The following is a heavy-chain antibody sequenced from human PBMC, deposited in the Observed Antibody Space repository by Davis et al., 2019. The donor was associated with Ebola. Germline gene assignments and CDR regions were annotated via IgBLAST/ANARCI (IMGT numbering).Heavy chain of an antibody. CDR3: ARLQHMHAVTPPGY. CDR1: GFTFSNYW. CDR2: IKGDGSST. V-gene: IGHV3-74*01. D-gene: IGHD2-15*01. Sequence: PGGSLRLSCAASGFTFSNYWMHWVRQVPEKGLVWVSRIKGDGSSTSYADSVKGRFTVSRDNAKNTLYLQMNSLRAEDTAVYYCARLQHMHAVTPPGYWGQGILVTVSS. J-gene: IGHJ4*02.